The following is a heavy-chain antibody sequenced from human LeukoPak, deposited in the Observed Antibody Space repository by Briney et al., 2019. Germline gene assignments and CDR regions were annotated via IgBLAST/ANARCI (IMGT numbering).Heavy chain of an antibody. CDR3: ARGSRHTVTPDY. CDR1: GGSFSGYY. CDR2: INHSGST. Sequence: SETLSLTCAVYGGSFSGYYWSWIRQPPGKGLEWIGEINHSGSTNYNPSLKSRVTISVDTSKNQFFLKLSSVTAADTAVYYCARGSRHTVTPDYWGQGTLVTVSS. D-gene: IGHD4-17*01. J-gene: IGHJ4*02. V-gene: IGHV4-34*01.